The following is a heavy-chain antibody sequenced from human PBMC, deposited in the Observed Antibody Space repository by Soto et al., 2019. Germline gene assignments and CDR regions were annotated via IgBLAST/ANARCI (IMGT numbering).Heavy chain of an antibody. J-gene: IGHJ6*02. CDR3: ARRLWFGVGYGLDV. Sequence: GESLKISCKGSGYSFTSYYIGWVRQMPGKGLGRMGIIYPGESDNTNNPSFQGQVTISADKSISTAYLQWSSLKASDTAIYYCARRLWFGVGYGLDVWGQGTTVTVSS. CDR2: IYPGESDN. CDR1: GYSFTSYY. D-gene: IGHD3-10*01. V-gene: IGHV5-51*01.